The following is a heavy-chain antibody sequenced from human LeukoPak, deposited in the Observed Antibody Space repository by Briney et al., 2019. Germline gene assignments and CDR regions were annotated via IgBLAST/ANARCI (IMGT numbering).Heavy chain of an antibody. V-gene: IGHV3-74*01. J-gene: IGHJ6*02. CDR2: IKNDGYET. CDR1: GFTFSDYY. CDR3: ASDRVYYGLDV. Sequence: GGSLRLSCAASGFTFSDYYMSWIRQAPGKGLMWVSRIKNDGYETNYADSVKGRFTISRDNAKNTLYLQMNSLTVEDTAVYYCASDRVYYGLDVWGQGTTVSVSS.